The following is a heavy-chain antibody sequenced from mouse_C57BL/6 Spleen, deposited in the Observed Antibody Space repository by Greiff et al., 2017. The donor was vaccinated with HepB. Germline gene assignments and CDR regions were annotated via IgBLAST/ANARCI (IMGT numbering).Heavy chain of an antibody. Sequence: QVQLQQSGAELVRPGPSVKVSCKASGYAFTNYLIEWVKQRPGQGLEWIGVINPGSGGTNYNEKFKGKATLTADKSSSTAYMQLSSLTSEDSAVYFCARGDGYYCFDYWGQGTTLTVSS. J-gene: IGHJ2*01. D-gene: IGHD2-3*01. V-gene: IGHV1-54*01. CDR1: GYAFTNYL. CDR2: INPGSGGT. CDR3: ARGDGYYCFDY.